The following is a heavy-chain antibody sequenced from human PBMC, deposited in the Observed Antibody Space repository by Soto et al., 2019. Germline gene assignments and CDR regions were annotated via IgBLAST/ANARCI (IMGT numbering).Heavy chain of an antibody. Sequence: QITLKESGPTLVKPTQTLTLTCTFSGFSLSTSGVGVGWIRQPPGKALEWLALIYWDDDKRYSPSLKSRLTTTXXTSKTQVVLTMTNMDPVDTATYYCAHRRRGSYVDYWGQGTLVTVSS. D-gene: IGHD3-16*01. J-gene: IGHJ4*02. CDR2: IYWDDDK. V-gene: IGHV2-5*02. CDR3: AHRRRGSYVDY. CDR1: GFSLSTSGVG.